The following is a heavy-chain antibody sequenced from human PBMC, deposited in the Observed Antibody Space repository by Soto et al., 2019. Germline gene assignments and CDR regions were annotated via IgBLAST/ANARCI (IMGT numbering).Heavy chain of an antibody. D-gene: IGHD4-17*01. CDR2: INHSGST. CDR3: ARGQTTVTTGIPFDY. V-gene: IGHV4-34*01. J-gene: IGHJ4*02. CDR1: GGSFSGYY. Sequence: SETLSLTCAVYGGSFSGYYWSWIRQPPGKGLEWIGEINHSGSTNYNPSLKSRVTISVDTSKNQFSLKLSSVTAADTAVYYCARGQTTVTTGIPFDYWGQGTLVTVSS.